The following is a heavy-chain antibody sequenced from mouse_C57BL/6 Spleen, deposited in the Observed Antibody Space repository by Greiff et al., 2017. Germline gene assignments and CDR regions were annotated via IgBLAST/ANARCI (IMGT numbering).Heavy chain of an antibody. Sequence: EVKLMESGTVLARPGASVKMSCKTSGYTFTSYWMHWVKQRPGQGLAWIGAIYPGNSDTSYNQKFKGKAKLTAVTSASTAYMELSSLTNEDAAVYYGTVEEKNRDFDYWGQGTTLTVSS. D-gene: IGHD2-14*01. V-gene: IGHV1-5*01. CDR2: IYPGNSDT. J-gene: IGHJ2*01. CDR3: TVEEKNRDFDY. CDR1: GYTFTSYW.